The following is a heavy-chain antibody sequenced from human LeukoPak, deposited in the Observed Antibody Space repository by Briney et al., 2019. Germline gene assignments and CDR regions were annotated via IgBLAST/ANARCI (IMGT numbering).Heavy chain of an antibody. CDR3: ASRSSIWSGYQDTLYYFDS. J-gene: IGHJ4*02. D-gene: IGHD3-3*01. Sequence: SETLSLTCTVSGGSISSYYGSWIRQPPGKRLEWIGHIYYSGSTNYNPSLKSRVTISVDTSKNQFSLKLSSVTAADTAVYYCASRSSIWSGYQDTLYYFDSWGQATLVTVSS. CDR1: GGSISSYY. V-gene: IGHV4-59*01. CDR2: IYYSGST.